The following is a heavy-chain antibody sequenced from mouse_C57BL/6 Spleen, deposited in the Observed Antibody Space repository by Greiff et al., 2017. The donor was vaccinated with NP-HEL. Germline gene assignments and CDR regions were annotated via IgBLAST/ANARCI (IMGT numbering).Heavy chain of an antibody. CDR2: IDPENGDT. Sequence: EVQLQQSGAELERPGASVKLSCTASGFNIKDDYMHWVKQRPEQGLEWIGWIDPENGDTEYASKFQGKATITADTSSNTAYLQLSSLTSEDTAVYYCTTGTTVVADFDYWGQGTTLTVSS. D-gene: IGHD1-1*01. CDR3: TTGTTVVADFDY. V-gene: IGHV14-4*01. J-gene: IGHJ2*01. CDR1: GFNIKDDY.